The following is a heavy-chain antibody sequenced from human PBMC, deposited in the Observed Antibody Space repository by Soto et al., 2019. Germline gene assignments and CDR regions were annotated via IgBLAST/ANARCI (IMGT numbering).Heavy chain of an antibody. V-gene: IGHV1-69*13. CDR3: ARDQSVGSGYSQPYRFDP. D-gene: IGHD3-3*01. CDR1: GGTFSSYA. Sequence: ASVKVSCKASGGTFSSYAISWVRQAPGQGLEWMGGIIPIFGTANYAQKFQGRVTITADESTSTAYMELSSLRSEDTAVYYCARDQSVGSGYSQPYRFDPWGQGTLVTVSS. J-gene: IGHJ5*02. CDR2: IIPIFGTA.